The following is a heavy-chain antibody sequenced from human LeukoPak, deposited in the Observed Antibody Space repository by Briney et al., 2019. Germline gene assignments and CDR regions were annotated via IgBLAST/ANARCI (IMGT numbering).Heavy chain of an antibody. CDR2: IIPIFGTA. Sequence: ASVKVSCKASGGTFSSYAISWVRQAPGQGLEWMGGIIPIFGTANYAQKFQGRVTITTDESTSTAYMELSSLRSEDTAVYYCATLTGVVISRQIDAFDIWGQGTMVTVSS. J-gene: IGHJ3*02. CDR3: ATLTGVVISRQIDAFDI. D-gene: IGHD3-3*01. V-gene: IGHV1-69*05. CDR1: GGTFSSYA.